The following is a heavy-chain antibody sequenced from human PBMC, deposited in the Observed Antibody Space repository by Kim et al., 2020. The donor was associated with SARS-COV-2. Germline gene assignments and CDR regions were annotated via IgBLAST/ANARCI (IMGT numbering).Heavy chain of an antibody. CDR2: TFNSGSN. D-gene: IGHD3-16*01. J-gene: IGHJ4*02. CDR1: GVSIRNSY. CDR3: GGRSAVPGFVY. Sequence: SETLSLNCNVSGVSIRNSYWSWIRQPPGKGLEWLGSTFNSGSNNYSPSLKSRVTISIDLSKSHSSLRLNSVTTADTAVYFCGGRSAVPGFVYWGQGAPVT. V-gene: IGHV4-59*01.